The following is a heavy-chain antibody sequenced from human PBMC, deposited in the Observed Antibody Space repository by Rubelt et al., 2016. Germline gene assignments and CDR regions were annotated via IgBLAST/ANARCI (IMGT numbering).Heavy chain of an antibody. J-gene: IGHJ5*02. CDR1: GGSFSGYY. Sequence: QVQLQQWGAGLLKPSETLSLTCAVYGGSFSGYYWSWIRQPPGKGLEWIGSIYHSGSTYYNPSLKSRVTISVDTSKNQFSLKLSSVTAADTAVYYCARRRDYYDSSGPISPWGQGTLVTVSS. CDR2: IYHSGST. CDR3: ARRRDYYDSSGPISP. V-gene: IGHV4-34*01. D-gene: IGHD3-22*01.